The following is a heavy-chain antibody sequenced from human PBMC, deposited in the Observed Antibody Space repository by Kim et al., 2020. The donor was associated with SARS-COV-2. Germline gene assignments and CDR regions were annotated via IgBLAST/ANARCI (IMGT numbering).Heavy chain of an antibody. CDR2: ISWNSGSI. V-gene: IGHV3-9*01. CDR1: GFTFDDYA. J-gene: IGHJ6*02. CDR3: AKDAGYSSSWYGILYYGMDV. D-gene: IGHD6-13*01. Sequence: GGSLRLSCAASGFTFDDYAMHWVRQAPGKGLEWVSGISWNSGSIGYADSVKGRFTISSDNAKNSLYLQMKSLRAEDTALYYCAKDAGYSSSWYGILYYGMDVWGQGNTVPVSS.